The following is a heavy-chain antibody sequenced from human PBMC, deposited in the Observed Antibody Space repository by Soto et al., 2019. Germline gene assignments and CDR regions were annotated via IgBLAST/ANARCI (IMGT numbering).Heavy chain of an antibody. V-gene: IGHV4-4*02. CDR1: GGSISSSNW. J-gene: IGHJ4*02. CDR3: ASVPPRYYYDSSGYSSGY. CDR2: IYHSGST. D-gene: IGHD3-22*01. Sequence: QVQLQESGPGLVKPSGTLSLTCAVSGGSISSSNWWSWVRQPPGKGLEWIGEIYHSGSTNYNPSLKSRVNISVDKSNNQFSVKLSSLTAADTGVYYCASVPPRYYYDSSGYSSGYWGQGTLVNVSS.